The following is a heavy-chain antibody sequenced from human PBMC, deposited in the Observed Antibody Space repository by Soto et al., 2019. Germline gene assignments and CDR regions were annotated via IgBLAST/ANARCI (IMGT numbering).Heavy chain of an antibody. CDR2: ISYDGSNK. V-gene: IGHV3-30-3*01. CDR3: ARDYDSSGYPFDY. J-gene: IGHJ4*02. D-gene: IGHD3-22*01. Sequence: QVQLVESGGGVVQPGRSLRLSCAASGFTFSSYAMHWVRQAPGKGLEWVAVISYDGSNKYYADSVKGRFTISRDNSENTLYLQMNSLRAEDTAVYYCARDYDSSGYPFDYWGQGTLVTVSS. CDR1: GFTFSSYA.